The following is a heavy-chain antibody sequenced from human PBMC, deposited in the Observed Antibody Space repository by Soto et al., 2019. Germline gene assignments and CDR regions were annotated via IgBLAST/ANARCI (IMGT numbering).Heavy chain of an antibody. CDR1: GFTFSSYA. D-gene: IGHD3-3*01. CDR3: AKDDAIFGVDTPKGMDV. J-gene: IGHJ6*02. Sequence: PGGSLRLSCAASGFTFSSYAMSWVRQAPGKGLEWVSAISGSGGSTYYADSVKGRFTISRDNSKNTLYLQMNSLRAEDTAVYYCAKDDAIFGVDTPKGMDVWGQGTTVTVSS. CDR2: ISGSGGST. V-gene: IGHV3-23*01.